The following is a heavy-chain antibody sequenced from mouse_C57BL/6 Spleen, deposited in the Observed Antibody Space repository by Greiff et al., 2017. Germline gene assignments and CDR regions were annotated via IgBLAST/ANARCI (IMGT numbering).Heavy chain of an antibody. CDR3: ARGGAYYGSSYWYFDV. CDR2: IYPGDGDT. Sequence: QVQLQQSGPELVKPGASVKIPCKASGYAFSSSWMNWVKQRPGKGLEWIGRIYPGDGDTNYNGKFKGKATLTADKSSSTAYMQLSSLTSEDSAVYFCARGGAYYGSSYWYFDVWGTGTTVTVSS. D-gene: IGHD1-1*01. J-gene: IGHJ1*03. CDR1: GYAFSSSW. V-gene: IGHV1-82*01.